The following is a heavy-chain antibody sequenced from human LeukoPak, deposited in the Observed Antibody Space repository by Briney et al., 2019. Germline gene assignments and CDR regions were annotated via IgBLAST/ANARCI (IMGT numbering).Heavy chain of an antibody. D-gene: IGHD6-19*01. V-gene: IGHV3-48*03. Sequence: GGSLRLSCAASGFSFSTYEMNWVRQAPGKGLEWVSYISSGGSTIYYADSVKGRFTISRDNAKNTLHLQMSSLRAGDTAVYYCARQWLSLDYWGQGTLVTVSS. CDR1: GFSFSTYE. CDR2: ISSGGSTI. CDR3: ARQWLSLDY. J-gene: IGHJ4*02.